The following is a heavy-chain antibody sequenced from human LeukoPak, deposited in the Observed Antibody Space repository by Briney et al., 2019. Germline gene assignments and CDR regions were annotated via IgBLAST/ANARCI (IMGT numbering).Heavy chain of an antibody. Sequence: GGSLRLSCAASGFSFRNYAMSWVRQAPARGPEWFSSIRGGGETFYADPVKGRFTLSRDDSRNTVYPPLTNLRVEDTAIYYCAKANWVSNADAVWWGQGTPVTVSS. CDR2: IRGGGET. V-gene: IGHV3-23*01. CDR1: GFSFRNYA. D-gene: IGHD1-1*01. CDR3: AKANWVSNADAVW. J-gene: IGHJ4*02.